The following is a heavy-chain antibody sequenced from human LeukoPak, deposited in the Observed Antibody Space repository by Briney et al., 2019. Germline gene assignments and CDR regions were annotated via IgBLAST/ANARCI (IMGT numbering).Heavy chain of an antibody. Sequence: ASVKVSCKASGYTFTSYGISWVRQAPGQGLEWMGWISAYNGNTNYAQKLQGRVTMTTDTSTSTAYMELRSLRSDDTAVYYCARSSGSRWGLQYYYYYYGMDVWGQGTTVTVSS. V-gene: IGHV1-18*01. D-gene: IGHD5-24*01. CDR3: ARSSGSRWGLQYYYYYYGMDV. CDR1: GYTFTSYG. CDR2: ISAYNGNT. J-gene: IGHJ6*02.